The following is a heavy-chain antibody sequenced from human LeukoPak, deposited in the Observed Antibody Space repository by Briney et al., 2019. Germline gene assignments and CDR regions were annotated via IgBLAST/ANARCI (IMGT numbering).Heavy chain of an antibody. CDR1: GFTFRTYA. D-gene: IGHD4-17*01. J-gene: IGHJ3*01. CDR3: ARDPNGDYIGAFDF. Sequence: GGSLRLSCTASGFTFRTYAMIWVRQAPGKGLEWVSAIRAGGDTTVYADAVSGRFTISRDNSNNALYLQMNELRADDTAVYYCARDPNGDYIGAFDFWGQGTMVTVSS. V-gene: IGHV3-23*01. CDR2: IRAGGDTT.